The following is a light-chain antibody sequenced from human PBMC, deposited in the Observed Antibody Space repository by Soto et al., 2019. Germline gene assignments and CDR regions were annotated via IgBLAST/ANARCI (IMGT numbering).Light chain of an antibody. CDR1: TGAVTSGHY. J-gene: IGLJ7*01. Sequence: QAVVTQEPSLTVSPGGTVTLTCGSSTGAVTSGHYPYWFQQKPGQAPRTLIYDTSNKQSWTPTRFSGSLLGGKAALTLSGAQPEDEAEYYCLLSYSTTAVFGGGTQLTVL. CDR2: DTS. CDR3: LLSYSTTAV. V-gene: IGLV7-46*01.